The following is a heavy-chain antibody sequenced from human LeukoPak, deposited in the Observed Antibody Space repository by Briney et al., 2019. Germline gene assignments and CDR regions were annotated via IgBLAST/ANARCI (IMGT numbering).Heavy chain of an antibody. CDR3: AGDPVPYCSGGSCYPFDY. CDR2: ISYDGSNK. V-gene: IGHV3-30-3*01. Sequence: GGSLRLSCAASGFTFSSYAMHWVRQAPGKGLEWVAVISYDGSNKYYADSVKGRFTISRDNSKNTPYLQMNSLRAEDTAVYYCAGDPVPYCSGGSCYPFDYWGQGTLVTVSS. CDR1: GFTFSSYA. J-gene: IGHJ4*02. D-gene: IGHD2-15*01.